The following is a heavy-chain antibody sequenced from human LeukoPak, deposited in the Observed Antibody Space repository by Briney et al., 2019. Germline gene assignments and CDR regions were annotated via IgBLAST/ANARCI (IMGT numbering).Heavy chain of an antibody. D-gene: IGHD3-10*01. CDR1: GFTFRRYG. J-gene: IGHJ4*02. Sequence: GGSLRLSCAASGFTFRRYGMSWVRQAPGKGLEWVSGISGSGGSTYYADSVKGRFTISRDDSKNTLYLQMNSLRAEDTAVFFCARDGYYYGSGFLDYWGQGTLVTVSS. CDR2: ISGSGGST. V-gene: IGHV3-23*01. CDR3: ARDGYYYGSGFLDY.